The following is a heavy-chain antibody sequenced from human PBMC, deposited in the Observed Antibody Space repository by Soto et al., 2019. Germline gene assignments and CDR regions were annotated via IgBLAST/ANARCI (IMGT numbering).Heavy chain of an antibody. J-gene: IGHJ4*02. CDR1: GYTFTGYY. Sequence: ASVKVSCKASGYTFTGYYMHWVRQAPGQGLEWMGWINPNSGGTNYAQKFQGRVTMTRDTSISTAYMELSRLRSDDTAVYYCARVNTMIVVAPDYWGQGTLVTVSS. D-gene: IGHD3-22*01. CDR3: ARVNTMIVVAPDY. CDR2: INPNSGGT. V-gene: IGHV1-2*02.